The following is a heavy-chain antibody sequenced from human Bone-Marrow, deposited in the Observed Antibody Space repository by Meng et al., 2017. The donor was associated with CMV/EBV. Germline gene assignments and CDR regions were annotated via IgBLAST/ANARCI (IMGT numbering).Heavy chain of an antibody. Sequence: SETLSLTCTVSGGSISSSSYYWGWIRQPPGKGLEWIGSIYYSGSTYYNPSLKSRVTMSVDTSKNQFSLKLSSVTAADTAVYYCARVRCSSTSCYTLDYWGQGTLVTVSS. CDR3: ARVRCSSTSCYTLDY. CDR2: IYYSGST. V-gene: IGHV4-39*07. J-gene: IGHJ4*02. D-gene: IGHD2-2*02. CDR1: GGSISSSSYY.